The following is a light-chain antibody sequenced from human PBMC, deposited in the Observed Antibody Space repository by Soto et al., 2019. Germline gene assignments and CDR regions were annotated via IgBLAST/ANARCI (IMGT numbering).Light chain of an antibody. J-gene: IGKJ2*01. V-gene: IGKV3-20*01. CDR3: QQYGSSPPYT. CDR1: QSVSNNY. CDR2: GSS. Sequence: EVVLTQSPGTLSLSPGERATLSCRASQSVSNNYFAWYQQKPGQAPRLLIFGSSDRATGIPDRFSGSGSGTDFTLTIRRLEPEDFEVYYCQQYGSSPPYTFGQGTKLEIK.